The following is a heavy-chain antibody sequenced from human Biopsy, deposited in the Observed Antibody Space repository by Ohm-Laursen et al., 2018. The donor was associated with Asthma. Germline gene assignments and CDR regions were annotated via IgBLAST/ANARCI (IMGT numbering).Heavy chain of an antibody. CDR2: TNERGVT. V-gene: IGHV4-34*01. Sequence: TLSLTCDVYPGSFSGFFWTWIRQSPGKGLEWIGETNERGVTNNNPSLKSRIIISIDTYWNRVSLKLTLVTAADTAVYYCARGPELDVWGQGTTVTVSS. J-gene: IGHJ6*02. CDR3: ARGPELDV. CDR1: PGSFSGFF.